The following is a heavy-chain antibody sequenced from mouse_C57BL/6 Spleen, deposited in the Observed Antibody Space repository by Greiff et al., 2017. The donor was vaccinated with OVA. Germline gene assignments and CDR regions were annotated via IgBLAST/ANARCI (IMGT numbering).Heavy chain of an antibody. D-gene: IGHD1-1*01. CDR3: ASDYYGSSPAWFAY. CDR2: INPNNGGT. Sequence: VQLKQSGPELVKPGASVKMSCKASGYTFTDYNMHWVKQSHGKSLEWIGYINPNNGGTSYNQKFKGKATLTVNKSSSTAYMELRSLTSEDSAVYYCASDYYGSSPAWFAYWGQGTLVTVSA. J-gene: IGHJ3*01. V-gene: IGHV1-22*01. CDR1: GYTFTDYN.